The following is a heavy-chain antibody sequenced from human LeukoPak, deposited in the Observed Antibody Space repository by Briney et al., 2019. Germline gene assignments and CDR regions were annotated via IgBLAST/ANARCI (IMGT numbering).Heavy chain of an antibody. D-gene: IGHD3-9*01. Sequence: SVKVSCKASGGTFSSYAISWVRQAPGQGLEWMGGIIPIFGTANYAQKLQGRVTMTTDTSTSTAYMELRSLRSDDTAVYYCATTSEYFDWSPDYWGQGTLVTVSS. CDR1: GGTFSSYA. V-gene: IGHV1-69*05. CDR3: ATTSEYFDWSPDY. CDR2: IIPIFGTA. J-gene: IGHJ4*02.